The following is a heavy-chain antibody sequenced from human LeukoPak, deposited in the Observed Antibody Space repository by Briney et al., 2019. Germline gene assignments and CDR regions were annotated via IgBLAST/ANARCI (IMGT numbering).Heavy chain of an antibody. CDR2: INHSGST. CDR3: ARGYINITFGGVTPTYYFDY. D-gene: IGHD3-16*01. Sequence: SETLSLTCAVYGGSFSGYYWSWIRQPPGKGLEWIGEINHSGSTNYNPSLKSRVTISVDTSKNQFSLKLSSVTAADTAVYYCARGYINITFGGVTPTYYFDYWRQGTLVTVSS. V-gene: IGHV4-34*01. J-gene: IGHJ4*02. CDR1: GGSFSGYY.